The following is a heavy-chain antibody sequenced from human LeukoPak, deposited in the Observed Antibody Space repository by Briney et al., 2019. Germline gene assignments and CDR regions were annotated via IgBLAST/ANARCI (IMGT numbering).Heavy chain of an antibody. V-gene: IGHV1-2*02. J-gene: IGHJ5*02. D-gene: IGHD3-10*01. CDR3: ARDGNDGSGSYPWFDP. CDR1: GYTFTGYY. Sequence: ASVKVSCKASGYTFTGYYMHWVRQAPGQGLEWMGWINPNSGGTNYAQKFQGRVTMTRDTSISTAYVELSRLRSDDTAVYYCARDGNDGSGSYPWFDPWGQGTLVTVSS. CDR2: INPNSGGT.